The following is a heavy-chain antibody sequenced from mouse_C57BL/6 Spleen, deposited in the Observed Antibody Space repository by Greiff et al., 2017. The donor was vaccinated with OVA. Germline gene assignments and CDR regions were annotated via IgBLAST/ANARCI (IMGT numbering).Heavy chain of an antibody. D-gene: IGHD2-1*01. V-gene: IGHV5-4*01. Sequence: EVKLMESGGGLVKPGGSLKLSCAASGFTFSSYAMSWVRQTPEKRLEWVATISDGGSYTYYPDNVKGRFTISRDNAKNNLYLQMSHLKSEDTAMYYCARDRGRYGNYYYAMDYWGQGTSVTVSS. CDR2: ISDGGSYT. CDR1: GFTFSSYA. CDR3: ARDRGRYGNYYYAMDY. J-gene: IGHJ4*01.